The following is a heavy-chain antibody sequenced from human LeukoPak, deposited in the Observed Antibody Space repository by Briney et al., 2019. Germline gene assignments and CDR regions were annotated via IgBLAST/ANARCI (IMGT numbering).Heavy chain of an antibody. J-gene: IGHJ4*02. CDR1: GFTFSSYN. CDR3: ATDGAYGLTH. V-gene: IGHV3-48*04. Sequence: PGGSLRLSCAASGFTFSSYNMNWVRQAPGKGLEWVSYITSSSSTIYYADSVKGRFTVSRDNNKDMVYLQMSSLRAEDTAVYYCATDGAYGLTHWGQGTLVTVSS. D-gene: IGHD3-16*01. CDR2: ITSSSSTI.